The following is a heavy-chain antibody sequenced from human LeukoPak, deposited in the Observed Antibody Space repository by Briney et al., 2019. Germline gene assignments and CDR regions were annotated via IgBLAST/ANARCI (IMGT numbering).Heavy chain of an antibody. CDR1: GFTLSSYT. V-gene: IGHV3-48*01. Sequence: GGSLRLSCAASGFTLSSYTMNWVRQAPGKGLEWVSYISSSGSTIYYADSVKGRFTISRDNAKNSLYLQMNSLRAEDTAVYYCARPVATVTTPGFDYWGQGTLVTVSS. D-gene: IGHD4-11*01. J-gene: IGHJ4*02. CDR3: ARPVATVTTPGFDY. CDR2: ISSSGSTI.